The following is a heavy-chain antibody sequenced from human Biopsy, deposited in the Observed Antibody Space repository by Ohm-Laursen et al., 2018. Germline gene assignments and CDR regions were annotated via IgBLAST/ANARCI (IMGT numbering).Heavy chain of an antibody. Sequence: GTLSLTCTVNGESSSGYFWNWIRQPPGKGLEWIGEINQSGSTKYNPSLKRRATLSADSSNSQFSLRLTSVTAADTAIYYCARGSGYFKLDVWGQGTTVTVSS. V-gene: IGHV4-34*01. D-gene: IGHD5-12*01. J-gene: IGHJ6*02. CDR3: ARGSGYFKLDV. CDR2: INQSGST. CDR1: GESSSGYF.